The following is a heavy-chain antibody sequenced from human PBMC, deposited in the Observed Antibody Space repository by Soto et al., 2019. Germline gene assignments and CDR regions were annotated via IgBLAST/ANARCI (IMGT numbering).Heavy chain of an antibody. Sequence: GASVKVSCAASGFTFSDHYMSWIRQAPGKGLEWISYINPTNTYTHYADSVKGRFTISRDNAENSLYLQMNSLRPEDTALYYCARGHHSKDVWGQGATVTVSS. V-gene: IGHV3-11*06. CDR2: INPTNTYT. J-gene: IGHJ6*02. CDR1: GFTFSDHY. CDR3: ARGHHSKDV.